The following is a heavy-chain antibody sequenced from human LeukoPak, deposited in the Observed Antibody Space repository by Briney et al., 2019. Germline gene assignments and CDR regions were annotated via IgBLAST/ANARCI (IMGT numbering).Heavy chain of an antibody. CDR2: ISAYNGNT. V-gene: IGHV1-18*01. CDR1: GYTFTSYG. CDR3: ARGKVVYARYNWFDP. D-gene: IGHD2-8*02. Sequence: ASVKVSCKASGYTFTSYGISWVRQAPGQGLEWMGWISAYNGNTNYARKLQGRVTMTTDTSTSTAYMELRSLRSDDTAVYYCARGKVVYARYNWFDPWGQGTLVTVSS. J-gene: IGHJ5*02.